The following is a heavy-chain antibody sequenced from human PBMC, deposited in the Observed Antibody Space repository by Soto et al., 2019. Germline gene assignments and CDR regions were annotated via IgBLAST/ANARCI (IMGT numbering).Heavy chain of an antibody. D-gene: IGHD6-19*01. V-gene: IGHV4-59*01. CDR1: AGSLSNYY. Sequence: QVQLQESGPGLVKPSETLSLTCSVSAGSLSNYYWTWIRQSPGMGLEWIGEIYHTGSTKYNPSLKSRVAISVDMSNNQFSMTLSSVTPADTAVYYCARGGRGSGLYFLYYFDLWGQETLITVSS. CDR3: ARGGRGSGLYFLYYFDL. J-gene: IGHJ4*02. CDR2: IYHTGST.